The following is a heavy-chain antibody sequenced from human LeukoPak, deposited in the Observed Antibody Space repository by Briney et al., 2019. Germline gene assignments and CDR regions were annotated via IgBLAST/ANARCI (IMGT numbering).Heavy chain of an antibody. D-gene: IGHD6-13*01. CDR1: GFTSSSYA. V-gene: IGHV3-23*01. CDR3: AKAAAAPGFDF. J-gene: IGHJ4*02. Sequence: GGSLRLSCAASGFTSSSYALNWVRQAPGKGLEWVATVSGSGDRMYHADSVKGRFTISRDNSKNTIYLQMNSLRAEDTALHYCAKAAAAPGFDFWGQGTLVTVSS. CDR2: VSGSGDRM.